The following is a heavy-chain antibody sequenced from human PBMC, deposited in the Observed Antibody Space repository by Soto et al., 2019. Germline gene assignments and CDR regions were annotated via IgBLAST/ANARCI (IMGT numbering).Heavy chain of an antibody. CDR2: IGTAGDT. V-gene: IGHV3-13*01. D-gene: IGHD6-19*01. CDR1: GFTFSSYD. CDR3: ARGGSGPRAGAFDI. Sequence: GGSLRLSCAASGFTFSSYDMHWVRQATGKGLEWVSAIGTAGDTYYPGSVKGRFTISRENAKNSLYLQMNSLRAGDTAVYYCARGGSGPRAGAFDIWGQGTMVTVSS. J-gene: IGHJ3*02.